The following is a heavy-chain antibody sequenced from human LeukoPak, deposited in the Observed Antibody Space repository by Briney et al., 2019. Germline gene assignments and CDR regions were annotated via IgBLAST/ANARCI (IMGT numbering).Heavy chain of an antibody. V-gene: IGHV3-30*02. Sequence: GGSLTLSCAASGFTFRNFGMHWVRQAPGKGLEWVAFIRFDGRDDYYVDSLRGRFTISRDNSKNTVYLQMNTLTSEDTALYYCAKDKPQVGVDSASTRVDHWGQGTLVIVSS. CDR1: GFTFRNFG. CDR3: AKDKPQVGVDSASTRVDH. CDR2: IRFDGRDD. J-gene: IGHJ4*02. D-gene: IGHD3-16*01.